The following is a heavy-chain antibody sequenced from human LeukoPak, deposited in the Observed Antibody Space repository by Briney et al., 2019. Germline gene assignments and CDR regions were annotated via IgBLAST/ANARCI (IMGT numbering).Heavy chain of an antibody. CDR2: ISGSGVGT. CDR1: GFTFSSYA. D-gene: IGHD6-19*01. Sequence: GGSLRLSCAASGFTFSSYAMSWVRQAPGKGLEWVSAISGSGVGTHYADSVKGRFTISRDNSKNTLYVQMHSLRAEDTAVYYCAKGGIAVAGTSYYYYMDVWGKGTTVTISS. CDR3: AKGGIAVAGTSYYYYMDV. J-gene: IGHJ6*03. V-gene: IGHV3-23*01.